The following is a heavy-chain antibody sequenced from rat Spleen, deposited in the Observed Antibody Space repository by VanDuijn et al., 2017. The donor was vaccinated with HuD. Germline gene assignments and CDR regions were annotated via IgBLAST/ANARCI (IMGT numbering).Heavy chain of an antibody. Sequence: EVQLVESGGGLVQPGRSLKLSCAASGFTFSNYYMAWVRQAPTKGLEWVAYISTGGGNTYYRDSVKGRFTVSRDNAKSTLYLQMYSLRSEDTATYYCSTAGSFTDYYFAGGFDYWGQGVMVTVSS. CDR2: ISTGGGNT. J-gene: IGHJ2*01. D-gene: IGHD1-6*01. CDR3: STAGSFTDYYFAGGFDY. CDR1: GFTFSNYY. V-gene: IGHV5-27*01.